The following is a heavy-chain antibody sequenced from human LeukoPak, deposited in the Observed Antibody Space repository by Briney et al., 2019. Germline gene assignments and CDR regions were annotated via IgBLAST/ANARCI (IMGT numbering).Heavy chain of an antibody. CDR2: IYYSGST. Sequence: PSETLSLTCTVSGGSISSSSYYWGWIRQPPGKGLEWIGSIYYSGSTYYNPSLKSRVTISVDTSKNQFSLKLSSVTAADTAVYYCARQSLLLWFGELPGHFDYWGQGTLVTVSS. D-gene: IGHD3-10*01. V-gene: IGHV4-39*01. CDR1: GGSISSSSYY. CDR3: ARQSLLLWFGELPGHFDY. J-gene: IGHJ4*02.